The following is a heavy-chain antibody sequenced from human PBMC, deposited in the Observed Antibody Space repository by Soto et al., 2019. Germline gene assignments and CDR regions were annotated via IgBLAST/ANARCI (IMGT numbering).Heavy chain of an antibody. V-gene: IGHV3-30*18. CDR2: ISYDGSNK. CDR1: GFTFSSYG. J-gene: IGHJ6*02. D-gene: IGHD6-19*01. Sequence: QVQLVESGGGEVQPGRSLRLSCAASGFTFSSYGMHWVRQAPGKGLEWVAVISYDGSNKYYADSVKGRFTISRDNSKNTLYLQMNSLRAEDTAVYYCAKDPTYTASIAVAGTYYYYGMDVWGQGTTVTVSS. CDR3: AKDPTYTASIAVAGTYYYYGMDV.